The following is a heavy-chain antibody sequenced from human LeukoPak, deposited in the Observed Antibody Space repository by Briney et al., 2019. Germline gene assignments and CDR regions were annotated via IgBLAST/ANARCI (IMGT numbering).Heavy chain of an antibody. V-gene: IGHV3-53*01. CDR2: IYTSGSA. Sequence: PGGSLRLSCAASGFTVSTNHMGWVRQAPGKGLEWVSIIYTSGSASYTDAAKGGCTTSTGSNNNAPYLQMNSLRAADAPFYYCARARRCGHCDDYGGCFDCWGQGALVTVSS. J-gene: IGHJ4*02. CDR3: ARARRCGHCDDYGGCFDC. CDR1: GFTVSTNH. D-gene: IGHD4-23*01.